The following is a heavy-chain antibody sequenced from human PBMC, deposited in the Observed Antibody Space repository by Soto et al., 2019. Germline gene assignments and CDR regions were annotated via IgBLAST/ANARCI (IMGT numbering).Heavy chain of an antibody. Sequence: QVQLVQSGAEVKKPGASVKVSCKASGYTFTSYYMHWVRQAPGQGLEWMGIINPSGGSTSYAQKFQGRVTVTRDTSTSTVYMELSILRSEDTAVYYCAWDLMTTLTGWYFDLWGRGTLVTVSS. V-gene: IGHV1-46*01. CDR3: AWDLMTTLTGWYFDL. CDR1: GYTFTSYY. J-gene: IGHJ2*01. D-gene: IGHD4-17*01. CDR2: INPSGGST.